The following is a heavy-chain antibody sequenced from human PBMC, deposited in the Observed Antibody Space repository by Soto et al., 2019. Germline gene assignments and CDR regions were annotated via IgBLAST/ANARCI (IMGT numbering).Heavy chain of an antibody. J-gene: IGHJ4*03. D-gene: IGHD1-1*01. V-gene: IGHV3-7*01. CDR1: GFIFSDYC. Sequence: WVTLRLSCAGSGFIFSDYCKSWVRLAQGKGLWCVASIKKDGAEKHYGDSVKGRIIISRDNAQSSHYLQMNSLRAEDTAVYYCMSRHRGTPWDHWGLGALVTVYS. CDR2: IKKDGAEK. CDR3: MSRHRGTPWDH.